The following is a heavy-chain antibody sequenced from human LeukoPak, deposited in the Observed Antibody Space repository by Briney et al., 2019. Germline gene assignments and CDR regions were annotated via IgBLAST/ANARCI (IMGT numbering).Heavy chain of an antibody. Sequence: GALRLSCAGSGITLSNYGMSWVRQAPGKGLEWVAGSSGSGGGTTYADSVKGRFTISRDNAKNALFLQMDSLRAHDTAVYFCAKRGVVIRVILVGFHKEAYYFDSWGQGALVTVSS. CDR3: AKRGVVIRVILVGFHKEAYYFDS. J-gene: IGHJ4*02. CDR2: SSGSGGGT. V-gene: IGHV3-23*01. D-gene: IGHD3-22*01. CDR1: GITLSNYG.